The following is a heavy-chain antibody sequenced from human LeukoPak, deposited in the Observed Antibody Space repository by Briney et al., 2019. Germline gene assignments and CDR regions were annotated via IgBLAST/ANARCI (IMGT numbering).Heavy chain of an antibody. Sequence: GGSLKISCKGSGYSFTSYCIGWVRQMPGKGLEWMVIIYPGDSDNRYRPSFQGQVPSSADKSISNAYLQWSSLKASDTAMYYCAGLESGDYRESVGAFDIWGEGTMVTVSS. V-gene: IGHV5-51*01. CDR3: AGLESGDYRESVGAFDI. J-gene: IGHJ3*02. D-gene: IGHD4-11*01. CDR1: GYSFTSYC. CDR2: IYPGDSDN.